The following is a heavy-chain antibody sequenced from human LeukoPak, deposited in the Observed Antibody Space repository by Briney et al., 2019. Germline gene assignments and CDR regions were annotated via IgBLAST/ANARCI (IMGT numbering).Heavy chain of an antibody. CDR1: GFTFSSYS. V-gene: IGHV3-21*01. CDR3: ARDMVVVITDDAFDI. Sequence: GGSLRLSCAASGFTFSSYSMNWVRQAPGKGLEWVSSITSSSSYIYYADSVKGRFTISRDNAKNSLYLQMNSLRAEDTAVYYCARDMVVVITDDAFDIWGQGTMVTVSS. CDR2: ITSSSSYI. J-gene: IGHJ3*02. D-gene: IGHD3-22*01.